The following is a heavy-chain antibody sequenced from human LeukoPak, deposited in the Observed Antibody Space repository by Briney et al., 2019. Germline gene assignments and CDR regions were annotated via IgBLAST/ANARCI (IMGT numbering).Heavy chain of an antibody. J-gene: IGHJ4*02. CDR1: GFTFSSYA. V-gene: IGHV3-23*01. CDR2: ISGSGGST. D-gene: IGHD2-2*01. CDR3: AGTIVVVPAAPRKLFDY. Sequence: PGGSLRLSCAASGFTFSSYAMSWVRQAPGKGLEWVSAISGSGGSTNYADSVKGRFTISRDNSKNTLYLQMNSLRAEDTAVYYCAGTIVVVPAAPRKLFDYWGQGTLVTVSS.